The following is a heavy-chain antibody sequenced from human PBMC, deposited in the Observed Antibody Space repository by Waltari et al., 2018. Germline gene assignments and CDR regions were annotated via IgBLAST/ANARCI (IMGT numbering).Heavy chain of an antibody. D-gene: IGHD4-17*01. CDR1: GRPISGYY. V-gene: IGHV4-59*01. CDR2: SGN. J-gene: IGHJ4*02. Sequence: QVRLQESGPGLVKPSETLSLTCPVLGRPISGYYWSWIRQPPGKGLEWIGYSGNKYNPSLRGRVSISLDASKNQFSLKLTSVTPADTAVYYCTRSYTMTTTPIAGFWGQGTLIIVSS. CDR3: TRSYTMTTTPIAGF.